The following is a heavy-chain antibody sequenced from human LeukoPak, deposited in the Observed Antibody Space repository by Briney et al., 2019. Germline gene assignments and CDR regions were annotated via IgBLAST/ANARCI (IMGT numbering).Heavy chain of an antibody. V-gene: IGHV4-4*07. Sequence: SETLSLTCTVSGGSISSYYWSWIRQPAGKGLEWIGRIYTSGSTNYNPSLKSRVTMSVDTSKNQFSLKLGSVTAADTAVYYCARSRSSSRYSSSWELDYWGQGTLVTVSS. CDR2: IYTSGST. CDR1: GGSISSYY. D-gene: IGHD6-13*01. CDR3: ARSRSSSRYSSSWELDY. J-gene: IGHJ4*02.